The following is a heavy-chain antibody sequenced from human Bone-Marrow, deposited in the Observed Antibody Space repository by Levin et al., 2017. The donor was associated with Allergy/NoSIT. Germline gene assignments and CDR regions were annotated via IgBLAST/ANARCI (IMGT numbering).Heavy chain of an antibody. CDR3: VKDIQTPEAPGMVLQF. CDR1: GFPFDNYA. CDR2: ISWNSAKI. Sequence: LSLTCAASGFPFDNYAMHWVRQPPGKGLEWVSGISWNSAKIGYGDSVKGRFTISRDNAKNSLYLQMNSLRAEDTALYYCVKDIQTPEAPGMVLQFWGQGTLVMVSS. D-gene: IGHD4-11*01. V-gene: IGHV3-9*01. J-gene: IGHJ1*01.